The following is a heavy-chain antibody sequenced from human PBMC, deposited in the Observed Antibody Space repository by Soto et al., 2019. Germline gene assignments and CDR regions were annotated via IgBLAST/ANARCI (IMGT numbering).Heavy chain of an antibody. CDR2: ISGSGGST. V-gene: IGHV3-23*01. CDR3: AKSVRSSSWYRQELNLYYFDY. D-gene: IGHD6-13*01. CDR1: GFTFSSYA. J-gene: IGHJ4*02. Sequence: GGSLRLSCAASGFTFSSYAMSWVRQAPGKGLEWVSAISGSGGSTYYADSVKGRFTISRDNSKNTLYLQMNSLRAEDTAVYYCAKSVRSSSWYRQELNLYYFDYWGQGTLVTVSS.